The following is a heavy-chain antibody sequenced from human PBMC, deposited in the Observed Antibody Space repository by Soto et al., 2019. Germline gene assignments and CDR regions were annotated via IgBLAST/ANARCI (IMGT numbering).Heavy chain of an antibody. D-gene: IGHD3-22*01. J-gene: IGHJ5*02. V-gene: IGHV3-21*01. CDR1: GFTFSSYS. CDR2: ISSSSSYI. CDR3: ARDRGQYYDSSGYYYGGWFDP. Sequence: EVQLVESGGGLVKPGGSLRLSCAASGFTFSSYSMHWVRQAPGQGLEWVSSISSSSSYIYYADSVKGRLTIYRDNAKNSMSLKMHSLRADDTAVYYCARDRGQYYDSSGYYYGGWFDPWGQGTLVTVSS.